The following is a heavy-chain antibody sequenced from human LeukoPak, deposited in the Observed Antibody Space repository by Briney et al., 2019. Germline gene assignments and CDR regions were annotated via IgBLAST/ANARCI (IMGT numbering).Heavy chain of an antibody. CDR3: ARELADSSGWHN. J-gene: IGHJ4*02. CDR1: GFTFSSYW. D-gene: IGHD6-19*01. Sequence: GGSLRLSCAASGFTFSSYWMSWVRQAPGKGLEWVANIKQDGSEKYYVDSVKGRFTISRDNAKNLLFLHMNSLRAEDTAVYYYARELADSSGWHNWGQGTLVTVSS. CDR2: IKQDGSEK. V-gene: IGHV3-7*01.